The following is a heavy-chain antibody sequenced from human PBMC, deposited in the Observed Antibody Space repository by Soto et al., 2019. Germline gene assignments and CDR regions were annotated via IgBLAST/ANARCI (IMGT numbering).Heavy chain of an antibody. CDR2: IYYSGTH. CDR3: ARVQMATLYFDH. CDR1: GGSINNYY. J-gene: IGHJ4*02. D-gene: IGHD5-12*01. Sequence: QVQLRESGPGLVKPSETLSLTCYVSGGSINNYYWSWVRQPPGKGLEWIVYIYYSGTHNYNPSLESRLTISVDTSKNQFSLSLSSVTAADTAVYYCARVQMATLYFDHWGQGTLVTVSS. V-gene: IGHV4-59*01.